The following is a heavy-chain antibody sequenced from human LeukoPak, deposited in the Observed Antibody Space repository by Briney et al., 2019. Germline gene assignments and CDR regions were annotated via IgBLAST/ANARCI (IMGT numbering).Heavy chain of an antibody. Sequence: GGSLRLSCAASGFTFSDHGMHWVRQAPGKGLEWVSYISGSRNTIYYADSVKGRFTISRDNAKNSLYLQMNSLRAEDTAMYYCARAATTMIVASDYWGQGTLVTVSS. D-gene: IGHD3-22*01. CDR3: ARAATTMIVASDY. V-gene: IGHV3-48*01. J-gene: IGHJ4*02. CDR1: GFTFSDHG. CDR2: ISGSRNTI.